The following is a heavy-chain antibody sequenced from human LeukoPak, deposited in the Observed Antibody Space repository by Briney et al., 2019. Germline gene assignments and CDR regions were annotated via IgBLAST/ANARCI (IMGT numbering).Heavy chain of an antibody. CDR3: ARVRYCSGGSCSPDFDY. J-gene: IGHJ4*02. D-gene: IGHD2-15*01. Sequence: SVKVSCKASGGTFSSYTISWVRQAPGQGLEWMGRIIPILGIANYAQKFQGRVTITADKPTSTAYMELSSLRSEDTAVYYCARVRYCSGGSCSPDFDYWGQGTLVTVSS. CDR1: GGTFSSYT. CDR2: IIPILGIA. V-gene: IGHV1-69*02.